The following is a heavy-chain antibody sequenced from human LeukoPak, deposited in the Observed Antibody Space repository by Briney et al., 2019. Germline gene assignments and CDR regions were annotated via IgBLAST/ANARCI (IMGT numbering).Heavy chain of an antibody. CDR3: AKEHSAYCSGEACYDYFDY. CDR1: GFTFNRYT. CDR2: ITSISSYI. J-gene: IGHJ4*02. Sequence: PGGTLRLSCAASGFTFNRYTMTWVRQAPGKGLEWVTSITSISSYIYYADSVKGRFTISRDNAKNSLYLQMNSLRADATAVYYCAKEHSAYCSGEACYDYFDYWGQGTLVTVSS. V-gene: IGHV3-21*01. D-gene: IGHD2-15*01.